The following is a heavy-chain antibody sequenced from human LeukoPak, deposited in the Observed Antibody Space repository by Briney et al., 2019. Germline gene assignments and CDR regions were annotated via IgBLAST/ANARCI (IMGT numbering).Heavy chain of an antibody. CDR1: GGSISSYY. CDR3: ARDFGGRYCSGGSCYSGFDP. J-gene: IGHJ5*02. D-gene: IGHD2-15*01. Sequence: SETLSLTCTVSGGSISSYYWSWIRQPAGKGLEWIGRIYTSGSTNYNPSLKSRVTMSVDTSKNQFSLKLSSVTAADTAVYYCARDFGGRYCSGGSCYSGFDPWGQGTLVTVSS. CDR2: IYTSGST. V-gene: IGHV4-4*07.